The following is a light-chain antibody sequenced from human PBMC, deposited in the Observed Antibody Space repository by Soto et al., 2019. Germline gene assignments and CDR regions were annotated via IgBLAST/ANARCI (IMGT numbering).Light chain of an antibody. CDR3: RKYNNWAVT. J-gene: IGKJ1*01. CDR2: GAS. V-gene: IGKV3-15*01. CDR1: QSVSSN. Sequence: EIVMTPSPATLSVSPGERATLSCRASQSVSSNLAWYQQKPGQAPRLLIYGASTRATGIPARFSGSGSGTEFTLTISSLQSEDFAVYYCRKYNNWAVTFAPGTKVHIK.